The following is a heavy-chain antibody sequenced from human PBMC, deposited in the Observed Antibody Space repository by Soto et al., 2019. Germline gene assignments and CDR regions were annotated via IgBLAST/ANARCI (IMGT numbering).Heavy chain of an antibody. D-gene: IGHD2-21*01. CDR1: GYSISSSNW. J-gene: IGHJ4*02. CDR2: IYYSGTT. V-gene: IGHV4-28*01. Sequence: QVQLQESGPGLVKPSDTLSLTCAVSGYSISSSNWWGWIRQPPGKGLEWIGYIYYSGTTYYNPSLKRRVTMSVYTSKNQFSLTLTSVTAVDTAVYYCATSDIQGPIHYWGQGTLVTVSS. CDR3: ATSDIQGPIHY.